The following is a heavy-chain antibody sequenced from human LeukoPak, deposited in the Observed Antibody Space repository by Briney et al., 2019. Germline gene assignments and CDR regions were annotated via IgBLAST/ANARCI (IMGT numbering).Heavy chain of an antibody. D-gene: IGHD5-18*01. J-gene: IGHJ4*02. CDR1: GFTFCNNA. Sequence: PGGSLRLSCAASGFTFCNNAMNWVRQAPGKGLEWVSVVSGSGGSTHYADSVKGRFTIPRDNSKNTLYLQMNSLRAEDTAVYYCAKDYSGYSYGTYFDYWGQGTLVTVSS. CDR3: AKDYSGYSYGTYFDY. V-gene: IGHV3-23*01. CDR2: VSGSGGST.